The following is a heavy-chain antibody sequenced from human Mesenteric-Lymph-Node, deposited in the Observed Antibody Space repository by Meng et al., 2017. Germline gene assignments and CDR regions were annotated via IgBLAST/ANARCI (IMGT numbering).Heavy chain of an antibody. D-gene: IGHD3-22*01. CDR1: GGTFSSNA. Sequence: QGQRVESGAEVKKPGFLREVSCNASGGTFSSNAISWVRQAPGQGLEWMGGIIPIFGTANYAQKFQGRVTITADESTSTAYMELSSLRSEDTAVYYCASRYYYDSNGYYYYWGQGTLVTVSS. CDR2: IIPIFGTA. J-gene: IGHJ4*02. V-gene: IGHV1-69*01. CDR3: ASRYYYDSNGYYYY.